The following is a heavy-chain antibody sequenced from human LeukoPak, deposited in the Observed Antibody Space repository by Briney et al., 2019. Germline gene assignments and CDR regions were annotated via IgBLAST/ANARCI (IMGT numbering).Heavy chain of an antibody. CDR2: IYYSGST. J-gene: IGHJ6*03. Sequence: SETLSLTCTVCGGSISSYYWSWIRQPPGKGLEWIGYIYYSGSTNYNLSLKSRVTISVDTSKSQFSLKLSSVTAADTALYYCARERAQNRYNYHMDVWGKGTTVTVSS. CDR1: GGSISSYY. D-gene: IGHD1-14*01. CDR3: ARERAQNRYNYHMDV. V-gene: IGHV4-59*01.